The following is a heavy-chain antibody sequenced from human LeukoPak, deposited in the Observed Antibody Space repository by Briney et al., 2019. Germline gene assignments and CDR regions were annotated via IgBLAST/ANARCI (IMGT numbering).Heavy chain of an antibody. CDR3: AKDRGGNFDSNPRRFYYYMDV. CDR1: GFTFNTYW. V-gene: IGHV3-7*01. Sequence: PGGSLRRSCVASGFTFNTYWMSWVRQAPGKGLKWVANIKQDGSDNDYVDSVKGRFTVSRDNARNTLYLQMSRLRAEDTAVYYCAKDRGGNFDSNPRRFYYYMDVWGKGTTVTVSS. CDR2: IKQDGSDN. J-gene: IGHJ6*03. D-gene: IGHD3-9*01.